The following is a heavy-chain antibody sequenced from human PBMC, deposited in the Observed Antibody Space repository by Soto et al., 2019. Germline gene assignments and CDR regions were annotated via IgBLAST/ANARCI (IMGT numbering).Heavy chain of an antibody. D-gene: IGHD3-22*01. CDR1: GGSVSSGSYY. Sequence: SETLSLTCTVSGGSVSSGSYYWSWIRQPPGKGLEWIGYIYYSGSTNYNPSLKSRVTISVDTSKNQFSLKLSSVTAADTAVYYCAFIQWTYDSSGYYYGPFDYWGQGTLVTVSS. J-gene: IGHJ4*02. CDR2: IYYSGST. V-gene: IGHV4-61*01. CDR3: AFIQWTYDSSGYYYGPFDY.